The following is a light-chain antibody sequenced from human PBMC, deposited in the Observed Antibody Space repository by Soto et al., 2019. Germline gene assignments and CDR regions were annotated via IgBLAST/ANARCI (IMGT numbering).Light chain of an antibody. CDR2: SAS. CDR1: QSVGDN. Sequence: EIVLTQSPASLSVSPGERATLSCRASQSVGDNLAWYQQIPGQAPRLLIHSASTRATGVSSRFSGSGSGTEFTLTISSLQSEDFAVYFCQQFNNWPLTFGGGTKVDIK. J-gene: IGKJ4*01. V-gene: IGKV3-15*01. CDR3: QQFNNWPLT.